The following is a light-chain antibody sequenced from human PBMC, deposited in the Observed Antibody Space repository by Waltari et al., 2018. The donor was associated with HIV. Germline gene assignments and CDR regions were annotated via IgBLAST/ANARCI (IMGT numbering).Light chain of an antibody. Sequence: QSALTQPASVSGSPGHSITISCPGTSSDVGSYNLVSWYQQHPGKAPKLMIYEGSKRPSGVSNRFSGSKSGNTASLTISGLQAEDEADYYCCSYAGSSTLEVFGGGTKLTVL. CDR1: SSDVGSYNL. J-gene: IGLJ2*01. V-gene: IGLV2-23*01. CDR2: EGS. CDR3: CSYAGSSTLEV.